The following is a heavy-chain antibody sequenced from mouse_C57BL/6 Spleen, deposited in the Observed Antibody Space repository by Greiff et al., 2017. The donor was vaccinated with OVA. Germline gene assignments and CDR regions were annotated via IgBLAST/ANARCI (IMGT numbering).Heavy chain of an antibody. CDR3: ARESRYSNYVAWFAY. D-gene: IGHD2-5*01. V-gene: IGHV1-22*01. CDR1: GYTFTDYN. CDR2: INPNNGGT. J-gene: IGHJ3*01. Sequence: VQLQQSGPELVKPGASVKMSCKASGYTFTDYNMHWVKQSHGKSLEWIGYINPNNGGTSYNQKFKGKATLTVNKSSSTAYMELRSLTSEDSAVYYGARESRYSNYVAWFAYWGQGTLVTVSA.